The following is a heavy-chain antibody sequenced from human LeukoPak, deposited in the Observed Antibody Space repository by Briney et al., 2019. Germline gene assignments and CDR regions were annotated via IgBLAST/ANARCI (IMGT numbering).Heavy chain of an antibody. J-gene: IGHJ4*02. CDR1: GGSISSSGYC. Sequence: SETLSLTCSVSGGSISSSGYCWGWIRQPPGKGLEWIGSVYYSGTTYYNPSLKSRVTISVDTSKNQFSLRLSSVTAADTAVYYCAREYSSSRYGYWGQGTLVSVSS. V-gene: IGHV4-39*07. CDR3: AREYSSSRYGY. CDR2: VYYSGTT. D-gene: IGHD2-2*01.